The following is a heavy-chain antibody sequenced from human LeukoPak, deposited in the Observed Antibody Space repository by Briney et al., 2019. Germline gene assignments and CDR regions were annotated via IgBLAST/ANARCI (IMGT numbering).Heavy chain of an antibody. CDR2: IYYTGST. CDR1: GGSISSYY. CDR3: ASRSHLAVAEFDY. J-gene: IGHJ4*02. D-gene: IGHD6-19*01. V-gene: IGHV4-59*08. Sequence: PSETLSLTCTVSGGSISSYYWSWIRQPPGKGLEWIGYIYYTGSTNYNPSLKSRVTISVDTSKNQFSLKLSSMTAADTAMYYCASRSHLAVAEFDYWGQGTLVTVSS.